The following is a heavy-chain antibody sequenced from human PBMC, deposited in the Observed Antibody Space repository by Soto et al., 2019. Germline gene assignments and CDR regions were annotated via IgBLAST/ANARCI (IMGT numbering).Heavy chain of an antibody. J-gene: IGHJ4*02. CDR3: ARGRGTVTTVTTHLDY. CDR2: IYYSGST. V-gene: IGHV4-31*03. CDR1: GGSISSGGYY. D-gene: IGHD4-17*01. Sequence: QVQLQESGPGLVKPSQTLSLTCTVSGGSISSGGYYWSWIRQHPGKGLEWIGYIYYSGSTYYNPSVKNRVTISVDTSKNQFSLKLSSVTAADPAVYYCARGRGTVTTVTTHLDYWGQGTLVTVSS.